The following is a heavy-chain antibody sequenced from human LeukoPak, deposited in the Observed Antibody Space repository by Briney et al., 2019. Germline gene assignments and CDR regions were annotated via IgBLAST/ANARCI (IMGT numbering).Heavy chain of an antibody. J-gene: IGHJ4*02. CDR3: ASGGEGIAAAGQFDY. CDR2: INPNSGGT. V-gene: IGHV1-2*04. D-gene: IGHD6-13*01. Sequence: ASVEVSCKASGYTFTGYYMHWVRQAPGQGLEWMGWINPNSGGTNYAQKFQGWVTMTRDTSISTAYMELSRLRSDDTAVYYCASGGEGIAAAGQFDYWGQGTLVTVSS. CDR1: GYTFTGYY.